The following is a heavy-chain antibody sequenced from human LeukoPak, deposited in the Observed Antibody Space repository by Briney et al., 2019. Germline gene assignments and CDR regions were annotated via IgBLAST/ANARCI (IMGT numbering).Heavy chain of an antibody. V-gene: IGHV4-59*01. CDR3: ARGCSAGTPHNWFDP. Sequence: SETLSLTCTVSGGSISGYYWSWIRQPPGKGLEWIGYIYYSGSTNYNPSLKSRVTISVDTSKNQFSLKLSSVTAADTAVYYCARGCSAGTPHNWFDPWGQGTLVTVLS. D-gene: IGHD6-13*01. J-gene: IGHJ5*02. CDR1: GGSISGYY. CDR2: IYYSGST.